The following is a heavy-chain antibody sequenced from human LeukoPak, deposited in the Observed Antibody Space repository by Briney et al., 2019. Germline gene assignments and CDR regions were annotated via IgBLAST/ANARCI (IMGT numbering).Heavy chain of an antibody. D-gene: IGHD5-12*01. J-gene: IGHJ4*02. CDR3: ARDGGYGDYLDY. V-gene: IGHV3-48*03. CDR1: GFTFSSFE. Sequence: GGSLRLSCAASGFTFSSFEMNWVRQAPGKGLEWVSYISSSGDGIYYADSVKGRFTISRDNAKNSLNLQMNSLRAEDTAVYYCARDGGYGDYLDYWGQGTLVTVSS. CDR2: ISSSGDGI.